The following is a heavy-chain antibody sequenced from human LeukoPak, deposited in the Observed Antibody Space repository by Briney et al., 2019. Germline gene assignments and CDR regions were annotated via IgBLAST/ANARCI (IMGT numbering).Heavy chain of an antibody. D-gene: IGHD2-2*01. CDR1: GGTFSSYA. Sequence: GSSVKVSCKASGGTFSSYAISWVRQAPGQGLEWMGGIIPIFGTANYAQKFQGRVTITADKSTSTAYMELSSLRSEDTAVYYCAGGTQDIVVVPAAMGDAFDIWGQGTMVTVSS. J-gene: IGHJ3*02. CDR3: AGGTQDIVVVPAAMGDAFDI. V-gene: IGHV1-69*06. CDR2: IIPIFGTA.